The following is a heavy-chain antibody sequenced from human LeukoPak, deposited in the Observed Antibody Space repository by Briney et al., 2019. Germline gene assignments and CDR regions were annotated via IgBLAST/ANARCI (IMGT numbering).Heavy chain of an antibody. D-gene: IGHD3-22*01. CDR2: IWYDGSNK. CDR3: ARDPPDSSGYLTGFDY. V-gene: IGHV3-33*01. J-gene: IGHJ4*02. CDR1: GFTFSSYG. Sequence: GRSLRLSCAASGFTFSSYGMHWVRQAPGKGLEWVAVIWYDGSNKYYADSVKGRFTISRDNSKNTLYLQMNSLRAEDTAVYYCARDPPDSSGYLTGFDYWGQGTLVTVSS.